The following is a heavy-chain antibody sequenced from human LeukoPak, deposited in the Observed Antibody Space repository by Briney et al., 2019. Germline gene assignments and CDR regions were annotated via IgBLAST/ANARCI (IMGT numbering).Heavy chain of an antibody. CDR2: IKPDESEE. Sequence: PGGSLRLSCAASGFTFNSHCMSWVRQAPGKGLEWVANIKPDESEEYYVDSVKGRFTISRDNAKNSLYLQMSSLRAEDTAVYYCARGYYGSGSYYNLWDAFDIWGQGTMVTVSS. CDR3: ARGYYGSGSYYNLWDAFDI. J-gene: IGHJ3*02. D-gene: IGHD3-10*01. CDR1: GFTFNSHC. V-gene: IGHV3-7*01.